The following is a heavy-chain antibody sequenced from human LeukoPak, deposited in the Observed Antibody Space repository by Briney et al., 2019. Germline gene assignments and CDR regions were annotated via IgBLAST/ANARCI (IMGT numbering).Heavy chain of an antibody. D-gene: IGHD3-10*01. Sequence: GGSLRLSCEASGFTFSNFGMHWVRQAPGKGLEWVALIWYDGSKTYYADSVKGRFTISRDNSKNSLYLQMNSLRAEDTAVYYCARDFGGMDVWGQGTTVTVSS. CDR3: ARDFGGMDV. J-gene: IGHJ6*02. CDR1: GFTFSNFG. V-gene: IGHV3-33*01. CDR2: IWYDGSKT.